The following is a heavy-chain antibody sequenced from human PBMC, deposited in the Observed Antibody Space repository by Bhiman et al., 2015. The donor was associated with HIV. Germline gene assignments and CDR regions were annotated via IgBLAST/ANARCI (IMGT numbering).Heavy chain of an antibody. CDR3: ARGPDIVVVVAGTRRFDY. D-gene: IGHD2-15*01. CDR1: GFSFSDYA. V-gene: IGHV3-9*01. J-gene: IGHJ4*02. Sequence: VQLVESGGTLVKPGRSLRLSCAASGFSFSDYAMHWFRQAPGKGLEWVSGISWNSGTIYYADSVKGRFTISRDNAKNSLYVQMNSLRAEDTAVYYCARGPDIVVVVAGTRRFDYWGQGTLVTVSS. CDR2: ISWNSGTI.